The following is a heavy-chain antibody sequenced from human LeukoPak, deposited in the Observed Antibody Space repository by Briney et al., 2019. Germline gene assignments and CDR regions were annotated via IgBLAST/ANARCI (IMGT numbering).Heavy chain of an antibody. J-gene: IGHJ4*02. CDR3: AKTPLGYCSSTSCGYFDY. Sequence: GGSLRLSCAASGFTFSSYAMSWVRQAPGKGLEWVSAISGSGGSKYYADSVKGRFTISRDNSKNTLYLQMNSLRAEDTAVYYWAKTPLGYCSSTSCGYFDYWGQGTLVTVSS. V-gene: IGHV3-23*01. D-gene: IGHD2-2*01. CDR1: GFTFSSYA. CDR2: ISGSGGSK.